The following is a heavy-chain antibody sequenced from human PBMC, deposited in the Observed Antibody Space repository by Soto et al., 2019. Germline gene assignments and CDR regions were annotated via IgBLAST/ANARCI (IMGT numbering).Heavy chain of an antibody. CDR2: INPSGGST. CDR3: ANDHKKAMAYRIFDH. Sequence: ASVKVSCKASGYTFTSYYMHWVRQAPGQGLEWMGIINPSGGSTSYAQKFQGRVTMTRDTSTSTVYMELSSLRSEDTAVYYCANDHKKAMAYRIFDHWGQGTLVTVSS. CDR1: GYTFTSYY. D-gene: IGHD5-18*01. J-gene: IGHJ4*02. V-gene: IGHV1-46*01.